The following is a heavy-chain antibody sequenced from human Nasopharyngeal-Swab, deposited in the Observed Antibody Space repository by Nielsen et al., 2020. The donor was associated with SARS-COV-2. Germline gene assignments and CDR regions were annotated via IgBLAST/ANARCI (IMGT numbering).Heavy chain of an antibody. CDR1: GGSISRYY. Sequence: SETLSLTCTVSGGSISRYYWSWIRQPPGKGLEWIGYIYYSGSTNYNPSLKSRVTISVDTSKNQFSLKLSSVTAADTAVYYCARLTPRVWSGFPPVGYWGQGTLVTVSS. D-gene: IGHD3-3*01. V-gene: IGHV4-59*08. CDR2: IYYSGST. J-gene: IGHJ4*02. CDR3: ARLTPRVWSGFPPVGY.